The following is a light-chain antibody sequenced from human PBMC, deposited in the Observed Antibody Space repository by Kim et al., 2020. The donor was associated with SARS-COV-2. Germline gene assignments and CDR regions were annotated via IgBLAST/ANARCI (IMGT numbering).Light chain of an antibody. CDR2: DGS. V-gene: IGKV1-5*01. Sequence: AYIGDRVTIPCRASQSVSNWLAWQQQKPRKPPKFLIYDGSTLDNGVPSRFSASGSGTEFTLTLTSLQPDDFATYYCQQYNVFPWTFGQGTKVDIK. J-gene: IGKJ1*01. CDR3: QQYNVFPWT. CDR1: QSVSNW.